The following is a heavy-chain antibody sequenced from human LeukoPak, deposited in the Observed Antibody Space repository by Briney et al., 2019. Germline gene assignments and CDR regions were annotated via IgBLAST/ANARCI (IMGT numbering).Heavy chain of an antibody. CDR2: IIPIFGTA. V-gene: IGHV1-69*13. CDR3: ARDSRGSYYGMDV. J-gene: IGHJ6*02. D-gene: IGHD1-26*01. Sequence: SVTVSCTASGGTFSSYAISWVRQAPGQGLEWMGGIIPIFGTANYAQKFQGRVTITADESTSTAYMELSSLRSEDTAVYYCARDSRGSYYGMDVWGQGTTVTVSS. CDR1: GGTFSSYA.